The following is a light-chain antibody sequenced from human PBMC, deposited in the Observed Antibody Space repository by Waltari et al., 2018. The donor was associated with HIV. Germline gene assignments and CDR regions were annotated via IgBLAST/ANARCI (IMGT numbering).Light chain of an antibody. Sequence: TQSPATLSVSPGERATLSRRASQSVSSNLAWYQQKPGQAPRLLIYGASTRATGIPARFSGSGSGTEFTLTISSLQSEDFAVYYCQQYNNWPPLFGQGTKVEIK. J-gene: IGKJ1*01. CDR3: QQYNNWPPL. CDR2: GAS. CDR1: QSVSSN. V-gene: IGKV3-15*01.